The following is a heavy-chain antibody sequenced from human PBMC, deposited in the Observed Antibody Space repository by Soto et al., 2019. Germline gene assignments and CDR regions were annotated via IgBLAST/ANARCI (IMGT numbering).Heavy chain of an antibody. D-gene: IGHD4-17*01. J-gene: IGHJ6*02. CDR1: GFTFSSYA. CDR3: ARNGDARGVYYYYGMDV. CDR2: ISYDGSNK. V-gene: IGHV3-30-3*01. Sequence: QVQLVESGGGVVQPGRSLRLSCAASGFTFSSYAMHWVRQAPGKGLEWVAVISYDGSNKYYADSVKGRFTISRDNSKNTLYLQMNCLRAEDTAVYYCARNGDARGVYYYYGMDVWGQGTTVTDSS.